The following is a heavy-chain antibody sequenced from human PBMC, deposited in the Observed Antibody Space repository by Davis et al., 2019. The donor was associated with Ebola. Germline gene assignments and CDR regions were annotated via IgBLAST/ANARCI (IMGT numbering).Heavy chain of an antibody. CDR3: AKELIISRRYHYYCAMDV. Sequence: PGGSLRLSCTDSVITFSSYAMTWVRQAPGKGLEWVSAISGSGGSTYYADSVKGRFTISRDNSKKTLYLQMNSLRGEDTAVYYCAKELIISRRYHYYCAMDVWGKGTTVIVSS. J-gene: IGHJ6*04. V-gene: IGHV3-23*01. CDR1: VITFSSYA. CDR2: ISGSGGST. D-gene: IGHD3-16*01.